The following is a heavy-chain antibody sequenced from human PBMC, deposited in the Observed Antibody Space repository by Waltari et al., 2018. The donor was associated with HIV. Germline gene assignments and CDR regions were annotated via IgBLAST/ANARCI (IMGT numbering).Heavy chain of an antibody. V-gene: IGHV3-48*04. CDR1: GFTFSNFG. Sequence: EVQVVESGGGLVQPGGSLRLSCPASGFTFSNFGLNWVRQAPGKVLEWISYIRRSRRTIYADSVKGRFTISRDNAKNSLYLQMNSLRAEDTAVYYCARDPFVGMVVAYYFDYWGQGTVVTVSS. D-gene: IGHD2-15*01. CDR3: ARDPFVGMVVAYYFDY. J-gene: IGHJ4*02. CDR2: IRRSRRT.